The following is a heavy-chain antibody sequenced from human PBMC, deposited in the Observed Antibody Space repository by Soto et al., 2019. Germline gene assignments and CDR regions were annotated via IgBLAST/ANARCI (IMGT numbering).Heavy chain of an antibody. J-gene: IGHJ4*02. V-gene: IGHV4-30-4*01. CDR2: IYYSGST. D-gene: IGHD4-17*01. CDR3: ARDYDDDYGDLYYFDY. Sequence: SETLSLTCTVSGGSISSGDYYWSWIRQPPGKGLEWIGYIYYSGSTYYNPSLKSRVTISVDTSKNQFSLKLSSVTAADTAVYYCARDYDDDYGDLYYFDYWGQGTLVTVSS. CDR1: GGSISSGDYY.